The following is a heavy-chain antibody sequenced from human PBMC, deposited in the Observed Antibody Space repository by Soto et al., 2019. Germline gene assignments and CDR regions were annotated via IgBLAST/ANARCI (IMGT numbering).Heavy chain of an antibody. V-gene: IGHV4-34*01. CDR2: INHSGST. CDR1: GGSFSGYY. CDR3: ARKGAAGTRAPYYYYGMDV. J-gene: IGHJ6*02. D-gene: IGHD6-13*01. Sequence: QVQLQQWGAGLLKPSETLSLTCAVYGGSFSGYYWSWIRQPPGKGLEWIGEINHSGSTNYNPSLNSRVTKSVDTSKNQFSLKLSSVTAADTAVYYCARKGAAGTRAPYYYYGMDVWGQGTTVTVSS.